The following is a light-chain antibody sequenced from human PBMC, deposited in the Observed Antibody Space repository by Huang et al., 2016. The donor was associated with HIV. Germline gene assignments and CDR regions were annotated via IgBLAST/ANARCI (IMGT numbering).Light chain of an antibody. CDR3: HQYNSHSRT. J-gene: IGKJ1*01. CDR2: VAS. Sequence: DIQVTPSPSTRSASVGDRVTITCRASQGIGTWLAWYQQKPGKAPKLLIYVASSLESGGPSRFSGSGSGTAFTLTISSLQPEDFATYYCHQYNSHSRTFGQGTKVEIK. CDR1: QGIGTW. V-gene: IGKV1-5*03.